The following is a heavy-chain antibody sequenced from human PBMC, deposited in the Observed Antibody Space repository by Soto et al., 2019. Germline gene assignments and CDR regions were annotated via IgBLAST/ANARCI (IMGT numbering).Heavy chain of an antibody. CDR1: GFTFSSYA. Sequence: EVQLLESGGGLVRPGGSLRLSCAASGFTFSSYAMSWVRQAPGKGLEWVSAISGSGGSTYYADSVKGRFTISRDNSKNTLYLQMNSLRAEDTAVYYCAKVPSYGDYLYYFDYWGQGTLVTVSS. J-gene: IGHJ4*02. D-gene: IGHD4-17*01. CDR2: ISGSGGST. CDR3: AKVPSYGDYLYYFDY. V-gene: IGHV3-23*01.